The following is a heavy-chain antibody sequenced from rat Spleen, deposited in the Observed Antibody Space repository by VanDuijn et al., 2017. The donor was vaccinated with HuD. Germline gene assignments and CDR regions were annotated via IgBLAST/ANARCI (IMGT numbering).Heavy chain of an antibody. V-gene: IGHV5-25*01. J-gene: IGHJ2*01. CDR1: GFTFNNYW. CDR2: ISTGGGNT. D-gene: IGHD1-6*01. Sequence: EVQLVESGGGFVQPGRSMKLSCVASGFTFNNYWMTWIRQAPGKGLEWVASISTGGGNTYYRDSVKGRFTISRDNAKSTLYLQMASLRSEDTATYYCARQEYTTNYYYYFDYWGQGVMVTVSS. CDR3: ARQEYTTNYYYYFDY.